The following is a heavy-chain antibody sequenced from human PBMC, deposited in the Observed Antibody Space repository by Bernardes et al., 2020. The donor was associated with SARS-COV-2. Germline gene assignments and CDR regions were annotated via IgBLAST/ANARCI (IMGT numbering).Heavy chain of an antibody. Sequence: SETLSLTCTVSGGSINSRSYYWGWIRQSPGKGLEWIGNLYYGGSSDYNPSLKSRVIISVDPSKNHLSLKLNSVTAADTAVYYCARRNNPAPLGVATLLAPFDLWGRGTLVTVSS. CDR3: ARRNNPAPLGVATLLAPFDL. CDR2: LYYGGSS. V-gene: IGHV4-39*01. D-gene: IGHD3-3*01. CDR1: GGSINSRSYY. J-gene: IGHJ4*02.